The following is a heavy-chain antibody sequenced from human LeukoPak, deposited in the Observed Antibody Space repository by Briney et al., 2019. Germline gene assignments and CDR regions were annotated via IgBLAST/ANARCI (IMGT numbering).Heavy chain of an antibody. CDR2: IYTSGST. V-gene: IGHV4-61*02. CDR1: RGSLSSGSYY. D-gene: IGHD3-3*01. CDR3: ARADITIFGVVIIDAFDI. J-gene: IGHJ3*02. Sequence: SETLSLTCTVSRGSLSSGSYYWSWIRQPAGKGLEWIGRIYTSGSTNYNPSLKSRVTISVDTSKNQFSLKLSSVTAADTAVYYCARADITIFGVVIIDAFDIWGQGTMVTVSS.